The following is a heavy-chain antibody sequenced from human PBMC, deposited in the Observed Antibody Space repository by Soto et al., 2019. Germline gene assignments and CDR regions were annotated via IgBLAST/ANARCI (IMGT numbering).Heavy chain of an antibody. J-gene: IGHJ6*02. Sequence: SETLSLTCTVSGGSISSYYWSWIRQPPGKGLEWIGYIYYSGSTNYNPSLKSRVTISVDTSKNQFSLKLRSVTAADTAVYYCARELWFVESHGMGVWGQGATVTVSS. CDR3: ARELWFVESHGMGV. CDR1: GGSISSYY. V-gene: IGHV4-59*01. D-gene: IGHD3-10*01. CDR2: IYYSGST.